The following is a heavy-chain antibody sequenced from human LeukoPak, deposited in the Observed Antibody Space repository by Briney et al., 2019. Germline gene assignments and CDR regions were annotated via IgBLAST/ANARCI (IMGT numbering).Heavy chain of an antibody. D-gene: IGHD4-17*01. J-gene: IGHJ3*02. CDR1: GYTFTAYY. CDR3: ARVFGDSPADALVI. V-gene: IGHV1-2*02. CDR2: ISPNSGGT. Sequence: RGASVKVSCKASGYTFTAYYIQWVRQAPGQGLEWMGYISPNSGGTNYAQKFQGRVSMTRDTSITTAYMELSRLRSDDTAIYYCARVFGDSPADALVIWGHGTLVTVSS.